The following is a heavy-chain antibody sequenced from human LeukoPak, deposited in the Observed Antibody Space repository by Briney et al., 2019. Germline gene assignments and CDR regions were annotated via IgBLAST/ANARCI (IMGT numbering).Heavy chain of an antibody. CDR1: GFTFSSYG. D-gene: IGHD3-10*01. CDR2: IWYDGSNK. CDR3: ARDRPLLWFGELCHPFDY. J-gene: IGHJ4*02. Sequence: GGSLRLSCAASGFTFSSYGMHWVRQAPGKGLEWVAVIWYDGSNKYYADSVKGRFTISRDNSKNTLYLQMNSLRAEDTAVYYCARDRPLLWFGELCHPFDYWGQGTLVTVSS. V-gene: IGHV3-33*01.